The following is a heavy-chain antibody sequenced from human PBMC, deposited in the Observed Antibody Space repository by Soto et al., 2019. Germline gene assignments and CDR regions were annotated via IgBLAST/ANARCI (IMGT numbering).Heavy chain of an antibody. V-gene: IGHV4-30-4*01. CDR2: IYYSGST. CDR3: ARCRDGYNQMDY. Sequence: SETLSLTCTVSGVSISSADYYWIWIRQPPGKGLEWIGYIYYSGSTYYNPSLKSRVSISVDTSKNQFSLKLSSVTAADTAVYYCARCRDGYNQMDYWGQGTLVTVSS. D-gene: IGHD5-12*01. J-gene: IGHJ4*02. CDR1: GVSISSADYY.